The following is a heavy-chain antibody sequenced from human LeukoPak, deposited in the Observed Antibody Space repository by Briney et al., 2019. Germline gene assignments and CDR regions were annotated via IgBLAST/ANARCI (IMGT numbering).Heavy chain of an antibody. CDR2: IYTSGST. J-gene: IGHJ3*02. V-gene: IGHV4-4*07. D-gene: IGHD3-16*02. CDR1: GGSISSYY. CDR3: ARDIADAFDI. Sequence: SETLSLTCTVSGGSISSYYWNWIRQPAGKGVEWIGRIYTSGSTNYNPSLKSRVTISVDKSKNLFSLRLSSVTAADTAVYYCARDIADAFDIWGQGTMVTVSS.